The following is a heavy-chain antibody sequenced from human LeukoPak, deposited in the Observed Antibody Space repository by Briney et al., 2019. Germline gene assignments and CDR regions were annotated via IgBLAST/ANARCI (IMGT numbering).Heavy chain of an antibody. V-gene: IGHV4-30-2*01. J-gene: IGHJ4*02. CDR3: ARYYYGSGTFDY. CDR2: IYHSGST. D-gene: IGHD3-10*01. CDR1: GGSISSGGYS. Sequence: PSETLSLTCAVSGGSISSGGYSWSWIRQPPGKGLEWIVYIYHSGSTYYNPSLKSRVTISVDRSKNQFSLKLSSVTAADTAVYYCARYYYGSGTFDYWGQGTLVTVSS.